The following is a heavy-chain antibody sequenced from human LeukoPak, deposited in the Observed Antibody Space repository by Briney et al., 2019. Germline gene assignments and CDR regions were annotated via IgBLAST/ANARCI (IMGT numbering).Heavy chain of an antibody. CDR3: ARRAGAYSHPYDY. J-gene: IGHJ4*02. V-gene: IGHV3-53*01. Sequence: PGGSLRLSCTVSGFTVSSNSMSWVRQAPGKGLEWVSFIYSAGSIYYSDSVKGRFTISRDNSKNTLYLQMNSLRAEDTAVYYCARRAGAYSHPYDYWGQGTLVTVSS. CDR2: IYSAGSI. CDR1: GFTVSSNS. D-gene: IGHD4/OR15-4a*01.